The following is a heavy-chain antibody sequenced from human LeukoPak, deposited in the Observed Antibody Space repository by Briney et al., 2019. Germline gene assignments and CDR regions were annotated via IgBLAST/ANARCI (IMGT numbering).Heavy chain of an antibody. CDR1: SGSVTSTNW. V-gene: IGHV4-4*02. D-gene: IGHD3-3*01. J-gene: IGHJ4*02. CDR2: VHLDGRT. Sequence: SGTLSLTCGVSSGSVTSTNWWTWVRQPPGKGLEWIGEVHLDGRTNYNPSLKSRLTMSVDLSENHISLKLTSVTAADTAGYYFASEGGFYRPLDYSGQGTLVTVSS. CDR3: ASEGGFYRPLDY.